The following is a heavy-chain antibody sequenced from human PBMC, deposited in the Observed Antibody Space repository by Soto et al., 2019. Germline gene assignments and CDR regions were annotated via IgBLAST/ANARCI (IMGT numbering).Heavy chain of an antibody. D-gene: IGHD6-13*01. V-gene: IGHV5-51*01. J-gene: IGHJ3*02. Sequence: GESLKISCKGSGYSFTSYWIGWVRQMPGKGLEWMGIIYPGASDTRYSPSFQGKFTISADKSISTAYLQWSSLKASDTAIYYCASSKASAAAGIGEGDDAFDIWGQGTMVTVSS. CDR2: IYPGASDT. CDR1: GYSFTSYW. CDR3: ASSKASAAAGIGEGDDAFDI.